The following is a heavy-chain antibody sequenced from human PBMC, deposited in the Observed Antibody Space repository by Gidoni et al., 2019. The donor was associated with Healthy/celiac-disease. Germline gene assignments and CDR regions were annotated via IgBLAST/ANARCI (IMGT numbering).Heavy chain of an antibody. CDR1: GFTFDDYG. CDR3: ARDRAAYCSSTSCYLGMDV. V-gene: IGHV3-20*04. Sequence: EVQLVESGGGVVRPGGSLRLSCAASGFTFDDYGMSWVRQAPGKGLEWVSGINWNGGSTGYADSVKGRFTISRDNAKNSLYLQMNSLRAEDTALYYCARDRAAYCSSTSCYLGMDVWGQGTTVTVSS. D-gene: IGHD2-2*01. CDR2: INWNGGST. J-gene: IGHJ6*02.